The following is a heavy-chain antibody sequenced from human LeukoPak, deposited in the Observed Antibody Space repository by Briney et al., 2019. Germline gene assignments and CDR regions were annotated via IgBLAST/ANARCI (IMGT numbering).Heavy chain of an antibody. V-gene: IGHV4-39*07. J-gene: IGHJ4*02. CDR3: ARELSGSSTWD. Sequence: SETLSLTCTVSGGSISSSSYYWGWIRQPPGTGLEWIGSIYYSGSTYYKPSLKSRVTISLDMSKNQFSLKLSSVTAADTAVYFCARELSGSSTWDWGQGTLVTVSS. CDR2: IYYSGST. CDR1: GGSISSSSYY. D-gene: IGHD1-26*01.